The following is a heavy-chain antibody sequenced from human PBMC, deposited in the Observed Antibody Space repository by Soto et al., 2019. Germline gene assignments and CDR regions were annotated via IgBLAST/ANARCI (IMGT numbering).Heavy chain of an antibody. Sequence: TLSAYWMPWVRQVPGKGLIWVSRISDDGSTTTYADSVKGRFTISRDNAKNTLYLQMNSLRADDTGLYYCTRGPRVSSTGTGAHWGQGTLVTVSS. CDR1: TLSAYW. J-gene: IGHJ4*02. CDR2: ISDDGSTT. V-gene: IGHV3-74*01. CDR3: TRGPRVSSTGTGAH. D-gene: IGHD1-1*01.